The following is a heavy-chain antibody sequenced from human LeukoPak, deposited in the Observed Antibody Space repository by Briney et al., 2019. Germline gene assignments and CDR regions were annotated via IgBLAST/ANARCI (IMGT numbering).Heavy chain of an antibody. V-gene: IGHV1-18*01. D-gene: IGHD5-18*01. J-gene: IGHJ4*02. CDR2: ISAYNGNT. Sequence: ASVKVSCKASGYTFTSYGISWVRQAPGQGLEWMGWISAYNGNTNYAQKLQGRDTMTTDTSTSTAYMELRSLRSDDTAVYYCARVDTAMVPTFPPPNLDYWGQGTLVTVSS. CDR3: ARVDTAMVPTFPPPNLDY. CDR1: GYTFTSYG.